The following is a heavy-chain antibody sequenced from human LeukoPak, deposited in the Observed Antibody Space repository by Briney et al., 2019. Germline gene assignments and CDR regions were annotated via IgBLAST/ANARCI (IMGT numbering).Heavy chain of an antibody. CDR2: ISSSGLTI. Sequence: GGSLRLSCATSGFAFSNYEFNWVRQAPGKGLEWISYISSSGLTIYSTDSVKGRFTISRDNAKNSLYLQMISLRVEDTAVYYCARERYGYGPAPFDFWGQGTLVTVSS. CDR1: GFAFSNYE. D-gene: IGHD5-18*01. CDR3: ARERYGYGPAPFDF. J-gene: IGHJ4*02. V-gene: IGHV3-48*03.